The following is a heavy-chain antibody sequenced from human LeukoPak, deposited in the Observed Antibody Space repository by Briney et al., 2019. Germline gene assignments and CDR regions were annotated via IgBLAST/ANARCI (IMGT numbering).Heavy chain of an antibody. J-gene: IGHJ5*02. CDR2: INPTGGST. Sequence: GASVKVSCKASGYTFTSYDINWVRQATGQGLEWMGLINPTGGSTGYAQKFQGRVTMTRDMSTSTDYMELSSLRSEDTAIYYCARDNSVGDNAWWFDPWGQGTLDTVSS. CDR3: ARDNSVGDNAWWFDP. V-gene: IGHV1-46*01. CDR1: GYTFTSYD. D-gene: IGHD1-26*01.